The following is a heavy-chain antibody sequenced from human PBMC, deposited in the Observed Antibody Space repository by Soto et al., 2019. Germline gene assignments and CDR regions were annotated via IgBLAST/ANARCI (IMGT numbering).Heavy chain of an antibody. J-gene: IGHJ4*02. CDR3: AKDRLGGNFDY. Sequence: EVQVLDSGGGLVQPGGSLRLSCAASGFTFNNYAMNWVRQAPGKGLEWVATISGTGGSTYYADSVKGRFTISRDNSKNTLYLQRNSLRVEDTAVYYCAKDRLGGNFDYWGQGAKVTVSS. V-gene: IGHV3-23*01. CDR1: GFTFNNYA. CDR2: ISGTGGST.